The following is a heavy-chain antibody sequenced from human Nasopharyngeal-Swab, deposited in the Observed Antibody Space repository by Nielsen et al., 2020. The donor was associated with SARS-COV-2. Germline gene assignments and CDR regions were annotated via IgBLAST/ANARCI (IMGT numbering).Heavy chain of an antibody. J-gene: IGHJ6*03. V-gene: IGHV4-39*01. D-gene: IGHD2-15*01. Sequence: VRQMPGKGLEWIGSIYYSGATYYSPSPKSRLTISVDTSQNQFSLTVSSVTASDTAVYYCVRDNYYHYYMDVWGQGTTVTVSS. CDR3: VRDNYYHYYMDV. CDR2: IYYSGAT.